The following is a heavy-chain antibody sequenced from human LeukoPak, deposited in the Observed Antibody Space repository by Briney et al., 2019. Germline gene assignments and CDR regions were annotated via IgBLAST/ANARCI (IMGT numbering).Heavy chain of an antibody. Sequence: SETLSLTCTVSGGSISGYYWSWIRQPPEKGLEWIGYIYYSGSTNYNPSLKSRVTISVDTSKNQFSLKLSSVTAADTAVYYCAREAAAGTSFDYWGQGTLVTVSS. CDR2: IYYSGST. D-gene: IGHD6-13*01. CDR1: GGSISGYY. J-gene: IGHJ4*02. V-gene: IGHV4-59*12. CDR3: AREAAAGTSFDY.